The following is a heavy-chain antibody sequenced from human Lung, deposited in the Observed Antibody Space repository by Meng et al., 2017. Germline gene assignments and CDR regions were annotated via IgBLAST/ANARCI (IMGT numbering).Heavy chain of an antibody. CDR3: ARGYCYTTSCYVFYFDY. CDR1: GGSASSGLYY. D-gene: IGHD2-2*01. V-gene: IGHV4-61*01. CDR2: IYYSGST. Sequence: GQLQGPCQGLVSPSGTRSRTCSLSGGSASSGLYYWSWIRQPPGKGLEWIGYIYYSGSTNYNPSLKSRATISVDTSKNQFSLKLSSVTAADTAVYNCARGYCYTTSCYVFYFDYWGQGTLVTVSS. J-gene: IGHJ4*02.